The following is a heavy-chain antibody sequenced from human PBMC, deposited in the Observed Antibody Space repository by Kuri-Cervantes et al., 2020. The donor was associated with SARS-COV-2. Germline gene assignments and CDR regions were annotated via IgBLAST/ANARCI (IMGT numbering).Heavy chain of an antibody. D-gene: IGHD5-24*01. CDR2: ISYDGSNK. CDR3: ARDPDGYIPNDAFDI. CDR1: GFTFSSYA. J-gene: IGHJ3*02. Sequence: GGSLRLSCAASGFTFSSYAMHWVRQAPGKGLEWVAVISYDGSNKYYADSVKGRFTISRDNSKNTLYLQMNSLRAEDTAVYYCARDPDGYIPNDAFDIWGQGTTVTVSS. V-gene: IGHV3-30*04.